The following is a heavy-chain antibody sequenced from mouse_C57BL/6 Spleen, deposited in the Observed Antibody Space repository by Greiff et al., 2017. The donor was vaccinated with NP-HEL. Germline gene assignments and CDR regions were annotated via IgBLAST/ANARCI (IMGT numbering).Heavy chain of an antibody. CDR1: GYAFSSSW. CDR3: ARVHYGNYGSYYFDY. D-gene: IGHD2-1*01. CDR2: IYPGDGDT. V-gene: IGHV1-82*01. J-gene: IGHJ2*01. Sequence: QVQLQQSGPELVKPGASVKISCKASGYAFSSSWMNWVKQRPGKGLEWIGRIYPGDGDTNYNGKFKGKATLTADKSSSTAYMQLSSLTSEDSAVYFCARVHYGNYGSYYFDYWGQGTTLTVSS.